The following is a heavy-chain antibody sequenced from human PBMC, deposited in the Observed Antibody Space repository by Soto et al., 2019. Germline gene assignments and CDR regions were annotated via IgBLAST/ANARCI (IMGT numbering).Heavy chain of an antibody. Sequence: GASVNLSRKASGCSYSSYAISWVRHAPGQGLEWMGGIIPIFGTANYAQKFQGRVTITADKSTSTAYMELSSLRSEDTAVYYCGGGNPVYYYGMDVWGQGTTVTVSS. CDR1: GCSYSSYA. CDR2: IIPIFGTA. CDR3: GGGNPVYYYGMDV. V-gene: IGHV1-69*06. D-gene: IGHD1-26*01. J-gene: IGHJ6*02.